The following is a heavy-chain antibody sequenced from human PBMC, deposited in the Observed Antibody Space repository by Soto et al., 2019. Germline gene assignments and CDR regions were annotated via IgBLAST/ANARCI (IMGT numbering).Heavy chain of an antibody. CDR3: ARSGAVSGEFSY. CDR2: IYYSGST. D-gene: IGHD3-16*01. J-gene: IGHJ4*02. CDR1: GYSISSSNW. V-gene: IGHV4-28*01. Sequence: QVQLQESGPGLVKPSDTLSLTCAVSGYSISSSNWWCWIRQPPGRGLEWIGYIYYSGSTYYTPSLKSRITMSVDTSKNQFSLTLSSVTAVDTAVYDYARSGAVSGEFSYWGQGTLVTVSS.